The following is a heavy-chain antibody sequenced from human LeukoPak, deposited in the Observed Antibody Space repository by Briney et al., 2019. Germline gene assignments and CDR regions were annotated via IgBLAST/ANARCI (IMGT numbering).Heavy chain of an antibody. J-gene: IGHJ4*02. Sequence: GGSLRLSCAASGFTFSSYAMSWVRQAPGKGLEWVSAISGSGGSTYYADSVKGRFTISRDNSKNTLYLQMNSLRAEDTAVYYCAKDLSIYSYGSGFWDYWGQGTLVTVSS. CDR3: AKDLSIYSYGSGFWDY. D-gene: IGHD5-18*01. CDR1: GFTFSSYA. CDR2: ISGSGGST. V-gene: IGHV3-23*01.